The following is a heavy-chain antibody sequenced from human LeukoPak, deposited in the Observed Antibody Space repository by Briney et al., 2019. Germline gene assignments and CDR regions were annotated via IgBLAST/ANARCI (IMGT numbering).Heavy chain of an antibody. Sequence: GASVKVSCKASGYTFTGYYMHWVRQAPGQGLEWMGWISAYNGNTNYAQKLQGRVTMTTDTSTSTAYMELRSLRSDDTAVYYCAVRIAGSLFDYWGQGTLVTVSS. V-gene: IGHV1-18*04. J-gene: IGHJ4*02. CDR2: ISAYNGNT. D-gene: IGHD6-13*01. CDR1: GYTFTGYY. CDR3: AVRIAGSLFDY.